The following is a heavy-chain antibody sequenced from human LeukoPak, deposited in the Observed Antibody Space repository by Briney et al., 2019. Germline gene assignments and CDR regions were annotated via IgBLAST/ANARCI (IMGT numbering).Heavy chain of an antibody. CDR2: ITGSGGTT. V-gene: IGHV3-23*01. D-gene: IGHD5-18*01. J-gene: IGHJ4*02. CDR1: GFIFTTYA. CDR3: AKRSGYSYGPFDY. Sequence: GGSLRLSCAASGFIFTTYAMTWVRQAPGKGPEWVSSITGSGGTTYYADSVKGRFTISRDNSKNTLYLQMNSLRAEDTAIYYCAKRSGYSYGPFDYWGQGTLVTVSS.